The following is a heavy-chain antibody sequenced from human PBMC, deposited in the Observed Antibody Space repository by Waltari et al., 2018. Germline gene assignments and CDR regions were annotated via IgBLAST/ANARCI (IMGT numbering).Heavy chain of an antibody. CDR1: GLTLSRYA. Sequence: QVQLVESGGGVVQPGRSLRLSCAASGLTLSRYAVHWVRQAPGKGLEWLAVISYDGSNKYYADSVKGRFTISRDNSKNTLYLQMNSLRAEDTAVYYCAREPTKFSAFDIWGQGTMVTVSS. J-gene: IGHJ3*02. V-gene: IGHV3-30*01. D-gene: IGHD2-8*01. CDR3: AREPTKFSAFDI. CDR2: ISYDGSNK.